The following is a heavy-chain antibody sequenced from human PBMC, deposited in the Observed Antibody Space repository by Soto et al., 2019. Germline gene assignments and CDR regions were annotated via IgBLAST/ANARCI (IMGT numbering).Heavy chain of an antibody. V-gene: IGHV4-59*01. CDR3: ARVHLPYSYGYYYYGMDV. D-gene: IGHD5-18*01. CDR2: IYYSGST. Sequence: PSETLSLTCTVSGGSISGYYWSWIRQPPGTGLEWIGYIYYSGSTNYNPSLKSRLTVSVDTSKNRFSLKLTSVTAADTAVYYCARVHLPYSYGYYYYGMDVWGRGTTVTVSS. CDR1: GGSISGYY. J-gene: IGHJ6*02.